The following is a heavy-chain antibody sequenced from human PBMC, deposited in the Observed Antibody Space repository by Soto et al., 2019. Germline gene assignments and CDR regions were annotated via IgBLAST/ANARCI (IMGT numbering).Heavy chain of an antibody. V-gene: IGHV3-48*03. CDR3: ARGGAARPHYDFWDVDYYYGMDV. CDR2: ISSSGSTI. J-gene: IGHJ6*02. Sequence: GGSLRLSCAASGFTFSSYEMNWVRQAPGKGLEWVSYISSSGSTIYYADSVKGRFTISRDNAKNSLYLQMNSLRAEDTAVYYCARGGAARPHYDFWDVDYYYGMDVWGQGTTVTVSS. CDR1: GFTFSSYE. D-gene: IGHD3-3*01.